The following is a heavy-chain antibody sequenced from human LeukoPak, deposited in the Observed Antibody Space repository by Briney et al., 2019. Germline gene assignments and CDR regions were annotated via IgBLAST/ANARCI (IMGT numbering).Heavy chain of an antibody. D-gene: IGHD6-19*01. CDR2: ISGSGGST. Sequence: GGSLRLSCAASGFTFSSYAMSWVRQAPGKGLEWVSAISGSGGSTYYADSVKGRFTISRDNSKNTLYLQMNSLRAEDTAVYYCAKDHSSGWYFIYYFDYWGQGTLVTVSS. CDR3: AKDHSSGWYFIYYFDY. V-gene: IGHV3-23*01. CDR1: GFTFSSYA. J-gene: IGHJ4*02.